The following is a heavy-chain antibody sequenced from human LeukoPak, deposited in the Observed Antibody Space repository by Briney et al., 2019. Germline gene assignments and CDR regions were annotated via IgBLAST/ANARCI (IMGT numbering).Heavy chain of an antibody. J-gene: IGHJ4*02. CDR3: ARGSRGYSYGYAPFDY. V-gene: IGHV3-30*04. Sequence: GGSLRLSCAASGFTFSNHAMHWVRQAPGKGLEWVAVISYDGSNKYYADSVKGRFTISRDNSKNTLYLQVNSLRAEDTAVYYCARGSRGYSYGYAPFDYWGQGTLVTVSS. CDR2: ISYDGSNK. D-gene: IGHD5-18*01. CDR1: GFTFSNHA.